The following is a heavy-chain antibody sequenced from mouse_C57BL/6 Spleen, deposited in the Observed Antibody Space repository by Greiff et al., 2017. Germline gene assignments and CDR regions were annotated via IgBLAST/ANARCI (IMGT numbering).Heavy chain of an antibody. Sequence: VKVVESGPELVKPGASVKISCKASGYAFSSSWMNWVKQRPGKGLEWIGRIYPGDGDTNYNGKFKGKATLTADKSSSTAYMQLSSLTSEDSAVYFCVIYYGYGWFAYWGQGTLVTVSA. V-gene: IGHV1-82*01. CDR1: GYAFSSSW. D-gene: IGHD2-2*01. CDR3: VIYYGYGWFAY. CDR2: IYPGDGDT. J-gene: IGHJ3*01.